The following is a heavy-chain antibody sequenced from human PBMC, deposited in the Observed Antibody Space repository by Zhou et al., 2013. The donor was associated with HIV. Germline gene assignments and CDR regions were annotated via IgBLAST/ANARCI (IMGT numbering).Heavy chain of an antibody. CDR3: ARAQGDILTEGYFDY. V-gene: IGHV1-69*05. Sequence: QVQLVQSGAEVKKPGSSVKVSCKASGGTFSNYAISWVRHAPGQGLEWMGGIIPIFEAASYAQKFQDRLTITTDESTTTAYMDLSSLRSEDTAIYYCARAQGDILTEGYFDYWGQGTLVTVSS. CDR1: GGTFSNYA. D-gene: IGHD3-9*01. J-gene: IGHJ4*02. CDR2: IIPIFEAA.